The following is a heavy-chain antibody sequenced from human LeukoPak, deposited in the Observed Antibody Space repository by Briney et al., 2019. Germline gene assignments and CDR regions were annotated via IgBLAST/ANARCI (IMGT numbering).Heavy chain of an antibody. J-gene: IGHJ4*02. D-gene: IGHD3-22*01. V-gene: IGHV4-30-2*01. CDR1: GGSISSGGYY. Sequence: PSQTLSLTCTVSGGSISSGGYYWSWIRQPLGKGLEWIGYIYHSGSTYYNPSLKSRVTISVDRSKNQFSLKLSSVTAADTAVYYCAREGYYYDSSGYYWGQGTLVTVSS. CDR3: AREGYYYDSSGYY. CDR2: IYHSGST.